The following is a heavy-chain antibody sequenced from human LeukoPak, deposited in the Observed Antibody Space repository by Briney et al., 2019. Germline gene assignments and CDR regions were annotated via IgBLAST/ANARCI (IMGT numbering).Heavy chain of an antibody. Sequence: GGSLRLSCAASGFTSSSYAMSWVRQAPGKGLEWVSAISGSGGSTYYADSVKGRFTISRDNSKNTLYLQMNSLRAEDTAIYYCAKDRITIFGVVIIPYFDYWGQGTLVTVSS. D-gene: IGHD3-3*01. CDR2: ISGSGGST. V-gene: IGHV3-23*01. CDR1: GFTSSSYA. CDR3: AKDRITIFGVVIIPYFDY. J-gene: IGHJ4*02.